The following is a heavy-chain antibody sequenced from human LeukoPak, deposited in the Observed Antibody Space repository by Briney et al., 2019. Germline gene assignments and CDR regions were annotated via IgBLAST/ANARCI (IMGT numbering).Heavy chain of an antibody. CDR2: IYYSGST. CDR3: ARVRRDGYNYYAFDI. D-gene: IGHD5-24*01. J-gene: IGHJ3*02. CDR1: GGSISSYY. V-gene: IGHV4-59*01. Sequence: PSETLSLTCTVSGGSISSYYWSWIRQPPGKGLEWIGYIYYSGSTNYNSSLKSRVTISVDTSKNQFSLKLSSVTAADTAVYYCARVRRDGYNYYAFDIWGQGTMVTVSS.